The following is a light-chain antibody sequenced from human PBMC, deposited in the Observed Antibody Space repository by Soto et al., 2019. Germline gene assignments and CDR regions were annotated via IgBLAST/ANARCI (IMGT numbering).Light chain of an antibody. CDR1: SSNIGSNY. V-gene: IGLV1-47*01. CDR2: RDN. CDR3: AAWDDSLNGVV. J-gene: IGLJ2*01. Sequence: QSVLTQSPSASGTPGQRVTISCSGRSSNIGSNYVYWYQQLPGTAPKLLIYRDNQRPSGVPDRFSGSKSGTSASLAISGLRSEDEADYYCAAWDDSLNGVVFGGGTKLTVL.